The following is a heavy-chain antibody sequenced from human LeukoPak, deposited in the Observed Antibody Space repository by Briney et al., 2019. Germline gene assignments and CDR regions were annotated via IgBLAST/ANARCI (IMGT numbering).Heavy chain of an antibody. CDR2: INPNSGGT. D-gene: IGHD3-10*01. V-gene: IGHV1-2*02. CDR1: GYTFTGYY. Sequence: ASVKVSCKASGYTFTGYYLHWVRQAPGQGLEWMGWINPNSGGTNYAQKFQGRVTMTRDTSITTAYMDLIRLTSDDTAVYYCAREMGRGSYYFDYWGQGTLATVSS. CDR3: AREMGRGSYYFDY. J-gene: IGHJ4*02.